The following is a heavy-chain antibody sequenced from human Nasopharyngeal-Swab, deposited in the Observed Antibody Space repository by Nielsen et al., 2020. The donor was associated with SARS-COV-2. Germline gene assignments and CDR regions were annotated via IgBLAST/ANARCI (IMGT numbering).Heavy chain of an antibody. J-gene: IGHJ4*02. Sequence: GESLKISCAASGFTFSSYAMSWVRQAPGKGLEWVSSIDRSGPYAYYADSVKGRFTISRDSAENSLYLQMNSLRAEDTAVYYCAREGPENRAYFDYWGQGTLVTVSS. V-gene: IGHV3-21*01. D-gene: IGHD1-14*01. CDR1: GFTFSSYA. CDR2: IDRSGPYA. CDR3: AREGPENRAYFDY.